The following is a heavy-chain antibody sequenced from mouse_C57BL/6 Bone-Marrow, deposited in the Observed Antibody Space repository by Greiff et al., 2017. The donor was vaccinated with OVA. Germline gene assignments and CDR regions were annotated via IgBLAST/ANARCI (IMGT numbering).Heavy chain of an antibody. CDR3: ALGLRRERDD. D-gene: IGHD2-4*01. J-gene: IGHJ2*01. Sequence: QVQLKQSGAELARPGASVKLSCKASGYTFTSYGLSWVKQRTGQGLEWIGEIYPRSGNTYYNEKFKGKATLTADKSSSTAYMELRSLTSEDSAVYFCALGLRRERDDWGQGTTLTVSS. CDR1: GYTFTSYG. CDR2: IYPRSGNT. V-gene: IGHV1-81*01.